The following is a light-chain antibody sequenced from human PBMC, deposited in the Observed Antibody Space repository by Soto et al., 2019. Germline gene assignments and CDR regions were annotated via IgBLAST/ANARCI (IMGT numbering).Light chain of an antibody. Sequence: DIVMTQSPDSLAVSLGERATINCESSQSVLYSSNNKNYLAWYQQKPGQPPKLLIYWASARESGVPDRFSGSGSGTDFTLTISSLQAEDVAVYSCQQYYSIPYTFGQGTKLEIK. CDR1: QSVLYSSNNKNY. V-gene: IGKV4-1*01. CDR3: QQYYSIPYT. J-gene: IGKJ2*01. CDR2: WAS.